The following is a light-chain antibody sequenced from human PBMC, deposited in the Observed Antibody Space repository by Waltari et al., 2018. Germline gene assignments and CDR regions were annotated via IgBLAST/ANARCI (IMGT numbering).Light chain of an antibody. Sequence: DIQMTQSPSSLSASVGDRVTITCQASQDISNFVNWYQQKPGKAPKLLIYDAANSETGVPSRFSGSAYGTDFTFTISSLQPEDIATYYCQQYANFPLTIGGGTKLEI. CDR3: QQYANFPLT. CDR1: QDISNF. CDR2: DAA. V-gene: IGKV1-33*01. J-gene: IGKJ4*01.